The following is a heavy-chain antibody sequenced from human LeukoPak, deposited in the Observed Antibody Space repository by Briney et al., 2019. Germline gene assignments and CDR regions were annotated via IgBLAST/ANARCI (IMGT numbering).Heavy chain of an antibody. CDR2: IWSDGSNK. J-gene: IGHJ4*02. V-gene: IGHV3-33*08. D-gene: IGHD6-13*01. Sequence: GGSLRLSCAASGFTFSSYNMNWVRQAPGKGLEWVAVIWSDGSNKYYADSVKGRFAISRDNSKNTVWLQMNSLRAEDTAVYYCASAAGAYDNWGQGTLVTVSS. CDR1: GFTFSSYN. CDR3: ASAAGAYDN.